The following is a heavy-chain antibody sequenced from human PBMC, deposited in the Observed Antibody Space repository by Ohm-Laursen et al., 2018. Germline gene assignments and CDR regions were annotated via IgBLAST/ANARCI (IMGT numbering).Heavy chain of an antibody. Sequence: SDTLSLTCTVSGAPISTHYWSWIRQPPGKGLEWIGYISNRGSTSYNPSLKSRVTISVDTSKNQFSLKLSSVTAADTAVYYCARDRTLGYGDYNWFDPWGQGTLVTVSS. D-gene: IGHD4-17*01. J-gene: IGHJ5*02. CDR2: ISNRGST. V-gene: IGHV4-59*11. CDR1: GAPISTHY. CDR3: ARDRTLGYGDYNWFDP.